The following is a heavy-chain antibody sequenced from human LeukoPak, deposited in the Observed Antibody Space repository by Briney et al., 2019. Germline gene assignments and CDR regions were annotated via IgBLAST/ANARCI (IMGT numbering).Heavy chain of an antibody. CDR1: GFTFSDYY. V-gene: IGHV3-11*04. Sequence: GGSLRLSCAASGFTFSDYYMTWIRQAPGKGLEWVSYISNSDATIYYANSVKGRFTISRDNTKNSLYLQMDSLRAEDTAVYYCARTFSHRGWLGDHYFDYWGQGTPVTVSS. CDR3: ARTFSHRGWLGDHYFDY. CDR2: ISNSDATI. D-gene: IGHD6-19*01. J-gene: IGHJ4*02.